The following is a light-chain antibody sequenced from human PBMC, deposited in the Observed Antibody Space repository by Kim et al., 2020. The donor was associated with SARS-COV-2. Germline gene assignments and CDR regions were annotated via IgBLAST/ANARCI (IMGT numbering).Light chain of an antibody. J-gene: IGLJ3*02. CDR2: GKN. V-gene: IGLV3-19*01. CDR3: NSRDLSGNHWA. CDR1: SLRSYY. Sequence: SSELTQDPAVSVALGQTVRITCQGDSLRSYYASWYQQKPGQAPVLVIYGKNNRPSGIPDRFSGSSSGNTASLTITGAQAEDEADYYCNSRDLSGNHWAFG.